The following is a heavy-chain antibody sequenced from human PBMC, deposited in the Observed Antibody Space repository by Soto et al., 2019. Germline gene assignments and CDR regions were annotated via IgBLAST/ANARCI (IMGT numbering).Heavy chain of an antibody. CDR1: GYTFTSYG. CDR3: ARVDTAMVTAYY. V-gene: IGHV1-18*01. J-gene: IGHJ4*02. Sequence: ASVKVSCKASGYTFTSYGISWVRQAPGQGLEWLGWISPYDDNTKYAQILQGRVSMTTDTSSNTAYMELRSLRSDDTAVYYCARVDTAMVTAYYWGQGTLVTVSS. CDR2: ISPYDDNT. D-gene: IGHD5-18*01.